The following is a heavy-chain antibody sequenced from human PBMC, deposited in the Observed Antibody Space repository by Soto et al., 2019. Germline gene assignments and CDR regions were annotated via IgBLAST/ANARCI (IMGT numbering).Heavy chain of an antibody. J-gene: IGHJ1*01. V-gene: IGHV3-30*19. CDR1: GFTFRSYV. CDR2: TSYDGSDK. D-gene: IGHD3-16*01. Sequence: QVQLVESGGGVVQPGTSLRVSCVGSGFTFRSYVIHWVRQPPGKGLEWVALTSYDGSDKYYGDSVRGRFTISRDNSRNTVALQMDSLSLEDTALYYCARWGTTGGLDVWGQGTLVSVSS. CDR3: ARWGTTGGLDV.